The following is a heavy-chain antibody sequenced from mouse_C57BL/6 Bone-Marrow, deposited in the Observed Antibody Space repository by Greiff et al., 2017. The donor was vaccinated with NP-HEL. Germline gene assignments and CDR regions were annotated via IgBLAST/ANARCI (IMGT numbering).Heavy chain of an antibody. CDR1: GFSFNTYA. CDR3: VRQYSYWYFDV. Sequence: VQLQQSGGGLVQPKGSLKLSCAASGFSFNTYAMNWVRQAPGKGLEWVARIRSKSNNYATYYADSVKDRFTISRDDSESMLYLQMNNLKTEDTAMYYCVRQYSYWYFDVWGTGTTVTVSS. CDR2: IRSKSNNYAT. D-gene: IGHD2-12*01. J-gene: IGHJ1*03. V-gene: IGHV10-1*01.